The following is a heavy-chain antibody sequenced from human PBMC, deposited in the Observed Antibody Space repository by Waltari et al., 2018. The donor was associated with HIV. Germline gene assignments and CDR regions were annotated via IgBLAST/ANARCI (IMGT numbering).Heavy chain of an antibody. CDR3: ARDDRLYLDY. Sequence: QVQLQESGPGLVKPSETLSLTCAVSGYSISSAFYWGWIRQPPGKGLEWIGIIYHSGSTYYNPSLKSRVTISVDTSKNQFSLKLSSVTAADTAVYYCARDDRLYLDYWGQGTLVTVSS. D-gene: IGHD3-22*01. V-gene: IGHV4-38-2*02. CDR2: IYHSGST. J-gene: IGHJ4*02. CDR1: GYSISSAFY.